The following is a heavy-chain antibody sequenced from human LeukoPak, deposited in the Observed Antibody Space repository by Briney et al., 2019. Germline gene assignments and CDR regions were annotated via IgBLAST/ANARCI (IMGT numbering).Heavy chain of an antibody. D-gene: IGHD6-19*01. CDR3: AKVSYSGGWYFDY. V-gene: IGHV3-30*02. CDR1: GFTFSNYG. J-gene: IGHJ4*02. Sequence: GGSLRLSCAASGFTFSNYGMHWVRQAPGKGLEWVSFIRYDGSNKYYADSVKGRFTISRDNFKNTLYLQMNSLRVEDTAVYYCAKVSYSGGWYFDYWGQGTLVTVSS. CDR2: IRYDGSNK.